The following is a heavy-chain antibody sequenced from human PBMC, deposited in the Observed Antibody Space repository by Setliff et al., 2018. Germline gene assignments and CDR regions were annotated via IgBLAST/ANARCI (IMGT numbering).Heavy chain of an antibody. CDR3: ARYNWNTNWFDP. J-gene: IGHJ5*02. Sequence: ASVKVSCKASGGTFSIYTISWVRQAPGQGLEWMGWMNPNSGNTGYAQKFQDRVTITRNTSISTAYMELSSLRSEDTALYYCARYNWNTNWFDPWGQGTLVTVSS. V-gene: IGHV1-8*03. CDR1: GGTFSIYT. CDR2: MNPNSGNT. D-gene: IGHD1-20*01.